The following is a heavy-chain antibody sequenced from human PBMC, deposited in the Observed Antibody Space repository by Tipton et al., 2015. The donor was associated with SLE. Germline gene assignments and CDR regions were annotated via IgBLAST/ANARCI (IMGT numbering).Heavy chain of an antibody. Sequence: TLSLTCTVSGGSISSYYWSWIRQPPGKGLEWIGYIYYSGSTNYNPSLKSRVTISVDTSKNQFSLKLSSVTAADMAVYYCARLIEGLGYCSGGSCSGWFDPWGQGTLVTVSS. D-gene: IGHD2-15*01. CDR3: ARLIEGLGYCSGGSCSGWFDP. CDR1: GGSISSYY. V-gene: IGHV4-59*08. CDR2: IYYSGST. J-gene: IGHJ5*02.